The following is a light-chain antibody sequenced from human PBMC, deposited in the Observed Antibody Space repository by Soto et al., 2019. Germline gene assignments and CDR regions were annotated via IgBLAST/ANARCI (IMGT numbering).Light chain of an antibody. CDR3: QQHGTSPPSWT. V-gene: IGKV3-20*01. J-gene: IGKJ1*01. CDR2: GAS. CDR1: QSVTSNY. Sequence: ETVLTQSPGTLSLSPGERATLFCRASQSVTSNYLAWYQQKPGQAPRLLIYGASSRATGIPDRFSGSGSGTDFTLNISRLEPEDFAVYYCQQHGTSPPSWTFGQGTKVEIK.